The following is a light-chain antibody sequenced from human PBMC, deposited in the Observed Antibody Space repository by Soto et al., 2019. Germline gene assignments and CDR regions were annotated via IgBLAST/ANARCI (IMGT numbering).Light chain of an antibody. CDR3: RKRRDWPST. CDR2: DAS. J-gene: IGKJ4*01. V-gene: IGKV3-11*01. CDR1: QSVSRY. Sequence: EIVLTQSPATMSLSPGERATLSCRASQSVSRYLAWYQQKPGQAPRLLIYDASNRATGIPARFSGSGSGTDFTLTISSLEPEDLAVYYCRKRRDWPSTFGGGTKVPIK.